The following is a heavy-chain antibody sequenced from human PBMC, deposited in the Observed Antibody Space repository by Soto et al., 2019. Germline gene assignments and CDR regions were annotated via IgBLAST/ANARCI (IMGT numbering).Heavy chain of an antibody. J-gene: IGHJ6*02. Sequence: VASVKVSCKASGYTFTGYYMHWVRQAPGQGLEWMGWINPNSGGTNYAQKFQGRVTMTRDTSISTAYMELSRLRSDDTAVYYCARAGDYDFWSGYPPEVLYSGMDVWGQGTTVTVSS. D-gene: IGHD3-3*01. CDR2: INPNSGGT. CDR1: GYTFTGYY. V-gene: IGHV1-2*02. CDR3: ARAGDYDFWSGYPPEVLYSGMDV.